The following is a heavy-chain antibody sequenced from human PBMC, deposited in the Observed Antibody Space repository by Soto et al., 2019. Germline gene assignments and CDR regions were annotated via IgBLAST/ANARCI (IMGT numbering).Heavy chain of an antibody. CDR3: ARDRGRVVITDYYYGMDV. V-gene: IGHV1-18*01. D-gene: IGHD3-22*01. CDR2: ISAYNGNT. CDR1: GYTLTSYF. Sequence: GASVKVSCKASGYTLTSYFISWVRQAPGQGLEWMGWISAYNGNTNYAQKLQGRVTMTTDTSTSTAHMELRSLRSDDTAVYYCARDRGRVVITDYYYGMDVWGQGTTVTVSS. J-gene: IGHJ6*02.